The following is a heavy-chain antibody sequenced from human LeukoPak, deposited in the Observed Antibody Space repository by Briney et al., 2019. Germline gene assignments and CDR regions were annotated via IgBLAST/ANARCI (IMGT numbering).Heavy chain of an antibody. V-gene: IGHV3-30*02. D-gene: IGHD3-22*01. CDR2: IRYDGSNR. CDR3: AKDYCYDNSGDFDC. J-gene: IGHJ4*02. Sequence: GGSLRLSCAASGFTLNNYGMHWYRQSPGKGLEWVAFIRYDGSNRFYADSVKGRFTISRDSSKNTLFLQMNSLRVEDTAVYYCAKDYCYDNSGDFDCWGQGILVTVSS. CDR1: GFTLNNYG.